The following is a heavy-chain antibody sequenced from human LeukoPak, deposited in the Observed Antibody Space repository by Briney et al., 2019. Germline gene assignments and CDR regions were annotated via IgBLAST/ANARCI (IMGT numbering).Heavy chain of an antibody. J-gene: IGHJ4*02. D-gene: IGHD3-3*01. Sequence: GGSLRLSCAASGFTFSSYDMHWVRQGTGKGLEWVSAIGTAGDTYYPGSVKGRFTISRENAKNSLYLQMDSLRAGDTAVYYCARGGPYEPPDYWGQGTLVTVSS. CDR3: ARGGPYEPPDY. V-gene: IGHV3-13*01. CDR1: GFTFSSYD. CDR2: IGTAGDT.